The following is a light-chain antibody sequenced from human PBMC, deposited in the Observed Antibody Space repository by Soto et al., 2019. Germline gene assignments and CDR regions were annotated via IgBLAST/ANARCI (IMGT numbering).Light chain of an antibody. CDR1: QSFSSN. J-gene: IGKJ3*01. CDR3: QQYDASPLT. Sequence: EIVMTQSPATLSVSPGESATLSCRASQSFSSNLAWYQQKPGQAPRLLIYGASTRDTDIPDRFNGSGSGTDFALTISRLELEDFALYYCQQYDASPLTFGPGTKVDIK. V-gene: IGKV3D-15*02. CDR2: GAS.